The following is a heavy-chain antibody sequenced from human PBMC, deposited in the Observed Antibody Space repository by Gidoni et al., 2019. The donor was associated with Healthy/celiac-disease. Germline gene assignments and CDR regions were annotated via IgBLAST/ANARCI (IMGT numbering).Heavy chain of an antibody. CDR3: ARNDIVLAQDAFDI. CDR2: IYHSGST. D-gene: IGHD2-8*02. V-gene: IGHV4-30-2*01. CDR1: GGSISRGGYS. Sequence: QLQLQESGSGLVKPSQTLSLTCAVSGGSISRGGYSWSWIRQPPGKGLEWIGYIYHSGSTYYNPSLKSRVTISVDRSKNQFSLKLSSVTAADTAVYYCARNDIVLAQDAFDIWGQGTMVTVSS. J-gene: IGHJ3*02.